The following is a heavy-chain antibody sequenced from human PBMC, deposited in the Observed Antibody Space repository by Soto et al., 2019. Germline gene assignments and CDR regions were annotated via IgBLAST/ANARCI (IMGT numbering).Heavy chain of an antibody. D-gene: IGHD1-1*01. Sequence: QGHLVQSGAEVKNPGASVKVSCKGSGYDFTTYGITWVRQAPGQGLEWMAWISAHNGNTNYAPNLQGRVTVTRDTSTSTAYIELRSLRSDDTAVYYCARGRYGDYWGQGALVTVSS. J-gene: IGHJ4*02. CDR1: GYDFTTYG. V-gene: IGHV1-18*01. CDR2: ISAHNGNT. CDR3: ARGRYGDY.